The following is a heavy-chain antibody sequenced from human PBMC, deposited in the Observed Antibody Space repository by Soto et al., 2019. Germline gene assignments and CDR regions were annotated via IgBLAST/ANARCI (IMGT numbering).Heavy chain of an antibody. CDR3: AREVGYWSGGGCYDWFDP. J-gene: IGHJ5*02. CDR1: GFTFSSYW. D-gene: IGHD2-15*01. CDR2: INSDGSTT. Sequence: EVQLVESGGGLVQPGGSLRLSCAASGFTFSSYWMHWVRQAPGKGLVWVSRINSDGSTTTYADSVKGRFTISRDNAKNTLYLQRSRLRAEDTAVYSCAREVGYWSGGGCYDWFDPWGQGTLVTVSS. V-gene: IGHV3-74*01.